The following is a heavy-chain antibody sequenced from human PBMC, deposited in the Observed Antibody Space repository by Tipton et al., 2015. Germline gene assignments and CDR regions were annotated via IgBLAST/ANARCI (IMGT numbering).Heavy chain of an antibody. CDR1: GYNFSKFW. CDR3: ARHAKDYCSGGTCYFDY. Sequence: QSGAEVKKPGESLKISCKTSGYNFSKFWIAWVRQMPGKGLEWMGIIYPDDSDTRYSPSFQGQVTISADNSISTAYLQWHSLKASDTAFYYCARHAKDYCSGGTCYFDYWGRGTLVTVSS. J-gene: IGHJ4*02. D-gene: IGHD2-15*01. V-gene: IGHV5-51*01. CDR2: IYPDDSDT.